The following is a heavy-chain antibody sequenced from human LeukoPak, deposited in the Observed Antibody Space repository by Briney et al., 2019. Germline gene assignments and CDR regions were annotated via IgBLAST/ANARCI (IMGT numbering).Heavy chain of an antibody. CDR3: AKDCSGGSCYPAGVSDI. D-gene: IGHD2-15*01. Sequence: TGGSLRLSCAASGFTFSTYGMSWVRQAPGKGLEWVSTISGSGGSTYYADSVKGRFTISRDNSKNTLYLQMNSLRAEDTAIYYYAKDCSGGSCYPAGVSDIWGQGTMVTVSS. V-gene: IGHV3-23*01. J-gene: IGHJ3*02. CDR1: GFTFSTYG. CDR2: ISGSGGST.